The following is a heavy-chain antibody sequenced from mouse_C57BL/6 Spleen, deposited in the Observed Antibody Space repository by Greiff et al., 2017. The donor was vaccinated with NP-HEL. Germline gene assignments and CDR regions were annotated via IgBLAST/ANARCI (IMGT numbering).Heavy chain of an antibody. CDR3: ARHGYDGEFAY. CDR2: LNSDGGST. J-gene: IGHJ3*01. D-gene: IGHD2-2*01. V-gene: IGHV5-2*01. CDR1: EYEFPSHD. Sequence: EVKLVESGGGLVQPGESLKLSCESNEYEFPSHDMSWVRKTPEKRLELVAALNSDGGSTYYPDTMERRFIIARDNTKKTLYLQMSILRSEDTALYYCARHGYDGEFAYWGQGTLVTVSA.